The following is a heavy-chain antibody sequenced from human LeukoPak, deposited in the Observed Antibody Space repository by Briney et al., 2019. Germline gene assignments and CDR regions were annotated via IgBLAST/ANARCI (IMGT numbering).Heavy chain of an antibody. D-gene: IGHD2-2*01. V-gene: IGHV3-30*03. J-gene: IGHJ3*02. Sequence: GGSLRLSCAASGFTFSSYGMHWVRQAPGKGLEWVAVISYDGSNKYYADSVKGRFTISRDNAKNSLYLQMNSLRAEDTAVYYCARDLTEYQLLNDAFDIWGQGTMVTVSS. CDR1: GFTFSSYG. CDR3: ARDLTEYQLLNDAFDI. CDR2: ISYDGSNK.